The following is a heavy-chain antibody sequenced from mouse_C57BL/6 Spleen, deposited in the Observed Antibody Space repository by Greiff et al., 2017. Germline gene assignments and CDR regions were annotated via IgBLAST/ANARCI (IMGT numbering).Heavy chain of an antibody. D-gene: IGHD1-1*01. CDR1: GYTFTDYY. V-gene: IGHV1-26*01. J-gene: IGHJ1*03. Sequence: DVKLVESGPELVKPGASVKISCKASGYTFTDYYMNWVKQSHGKSLEWIGDINPNNGGTSYNQKFKGKATLTVDKSSSTAYMELRSLTSEDSAVYYCARRDTTVVGPWYFDVWGTGTTVTVSS. CDR2: INPNNGGT. CDR3: ARRDTTVVGPWYFDV.